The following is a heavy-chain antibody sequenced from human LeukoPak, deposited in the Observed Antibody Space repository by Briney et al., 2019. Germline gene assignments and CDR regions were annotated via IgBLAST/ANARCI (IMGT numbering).Heavy chain of an antibody. CDR2: INPNSGGT. CDR3: ARDTTVVVPAARFDY. Sequence: ASVKVSCKVSGYTLTELSMHWVRQAPGQGLEWMGWINPNSGGTNYAQKFQGRVTMTRDTSISTAYMELSRLRSDDTAVYYCARDTTVVVPAARFDYWGQGTLVTVSS. CDR1: GYTLTELS. J-gene: IGHJ4*02. D-gene: IGHD2-2*01. V-gene: IGHV1-2*02.